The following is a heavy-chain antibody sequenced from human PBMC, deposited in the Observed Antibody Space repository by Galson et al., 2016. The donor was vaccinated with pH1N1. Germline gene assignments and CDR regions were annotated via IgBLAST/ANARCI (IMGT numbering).Heavy chain of an antibody. D-gene: IGHD2/OR15-2a*01. CDR3: ARLSMDPPYYFYFYKDV. Sequence: QSGAEVKKAGESLKISCQASGYSFATDWIGWVRQTPGKGLEWVGIIYPGDSDTKYSPSFQGQVTMSVDKSISTAYLQWTSLKASDTAMYYCARLSMDPPYYFYFYKDVWGKGTTVTVSS. V-gene: IGHV5-51*03. J-gene: IGHJ6*03. CDR2: IYPGDSDT. CDR1: GYSFATDW.